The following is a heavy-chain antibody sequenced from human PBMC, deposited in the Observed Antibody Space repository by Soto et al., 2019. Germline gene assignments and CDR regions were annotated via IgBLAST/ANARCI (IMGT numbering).Heavy chain of an antibody. V-gene: IGHV1-8*01. CDR3: ARDGGFGEIDYYGMDV. Sequence: GASLKVSCKASGYTFTSYDINCVRPATGQGLEWMGGMNPNSGNTDYAQKFQGRVTITRNTSTSTAYMELSSLRSEDTAVYYCARDGGFGEIDYYGMDVWGQGTTVTVSS. CDR1: GYTFTSYD. D-gene: IGHD3-10*01. J-gene: IGHJ6*02. CDR2: MNPNSGNT.